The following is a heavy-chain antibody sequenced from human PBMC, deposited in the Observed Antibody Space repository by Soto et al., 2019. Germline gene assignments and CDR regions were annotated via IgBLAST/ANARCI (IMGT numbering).Heavy chain of an antibody. CDR1: GFPFSDHA. CDR2: ITGRGDST. J-gene: IGHJ5*02. D-gene: IGHD1-26*01. CDR3: AKDLYVQPPSGWFDP. V-gene: IGHV3-23*01. Sequence: LRLSCAASGFPFSDHAMHWVRQTPGKGLEWVSAITGRGDSTYYADSVKGRFTISRDNSKSTLYLQMMSLRAEDTAVYYCAKDLYVQPPSGWFDPWGQGTVVTVSS.